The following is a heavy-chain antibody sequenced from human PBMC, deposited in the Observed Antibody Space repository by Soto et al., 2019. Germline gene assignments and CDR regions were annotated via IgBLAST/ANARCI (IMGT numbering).Heavy chain of an antibody. J-gene: IGHJ4*02. D-gene: IGHD3-3*01. CDR2: ISPYNGNT. V-gene: IGHV1-18*04. CDR1: GYFFTSYG. CDR3: ARDFGSDLSAPGAVFDY. Sequence: ASVKVSCKASGYFFTSYGITWVRQAPGQGLEWMGWISPYNGNTKYAQNFQGRVTMTTDASTSTAYMEVRRLRSDDPAVYYCARDFGSDLSAPGAVFDYWGQGTLVTVSS.